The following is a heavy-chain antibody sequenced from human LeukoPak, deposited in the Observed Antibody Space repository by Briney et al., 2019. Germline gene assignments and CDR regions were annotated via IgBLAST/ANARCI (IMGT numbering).Heavy chain of an antibody. V-gene: IGHV4-39*07. CDR3: ARALYYYYYMDV. J-gene: IGHJ6*03. CDR1: GDSISSSSYY. CDR2: LYYSGST. Sequence: PSETLSLTCSVSGDSISSSSYYWGWIRQPPGKGLEWIGSLYYSGSTYYNPSLRSRVTIFVDASKNQFSLKLSSVTAADTAVYYCARALYYYYYMDVWGKGTTVTISS.